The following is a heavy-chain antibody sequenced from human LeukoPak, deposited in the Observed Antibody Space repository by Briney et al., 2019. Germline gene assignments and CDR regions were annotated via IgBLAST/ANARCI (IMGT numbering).Heavy chain of an antibody. CDR2: IDPSDSYT. CDR1: GYSFTSYW. V-gene: IGHV5-10-1*01. D-gene: IGHD6-13*01. J-gene: IGHJ4*02. Sequence: GESLKISCKGSGYSFTSYWISWVRQMPGKGLEWMGRIDPSDSYTNCSPSFQGHVTMSVDESISTAYLQWSSLKASDTAMFYCARRDRYTWYSFDYWGQGTLVTVSS. CDR3: ARRDRYTWYSFDY.